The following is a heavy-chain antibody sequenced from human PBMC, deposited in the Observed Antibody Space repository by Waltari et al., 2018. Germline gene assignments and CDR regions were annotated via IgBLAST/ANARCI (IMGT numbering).Heavy chain of an antibody. CDR3: ATSKLFGTSVEY. Sequence: QVQVQQWGAGLLKPSETLSLTCAVYGGAFSGYYYNWFRQPPGKGLEWVGEINHSGNTKYNPSLKSRVTISLDTSKNHISLDLNSVTAADTAVYYCATSKLFGTSVEYWGQGTLVTVSS. J-gene: IGHJ4*02. V-gene: IGHV4-34*02. CDR1: GGAFSGYY. CDR2: INHSGNT. D-gene: IGHD3-10*02.